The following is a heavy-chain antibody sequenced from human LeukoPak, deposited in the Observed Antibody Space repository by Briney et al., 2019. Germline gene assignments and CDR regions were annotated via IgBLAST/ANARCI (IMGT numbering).Heavy chain of an antibody. CDR3: AKGGAVGATLDY. V-gene: IGHV3-33*06. D-gene: IGHD1-26*01. J-gene: IGHJ4*02. CDR2: IWYDGSNK. Sequence: GSLRLSCAASGFTFSSYGMHWVRQAPGKGLEWVAVIWYDGSNKYYADSVKGRFTISRDNSKNTLYLQMNSLRAEDTAVYYCAKGGAVGATLDYWGQGTLVTVSS. CDR1: GFTFSSYG.